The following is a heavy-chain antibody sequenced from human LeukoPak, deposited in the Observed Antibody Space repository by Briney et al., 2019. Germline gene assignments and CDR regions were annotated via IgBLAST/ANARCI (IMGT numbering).Heavy chain of an antibody. V-gene: IGHV6-1*01. CDR1: GDSVSSNSAA. J-gene: IGHJ3*02. D-gene: IGHD6-6*01. CDR3: ARAMESIAARPWGVGPHDAFDI. Sequence: SQTLPLTCAISGDSVSSNSAAWNWIRQSPSRGLEWLGRTYYRSKWYNDYAVSVKSRITINPDTSKNQFSLQLNSVTPEDTAVYYCARAMESIAARPWGVGPHDAFDIWGQGTMVTVSS. CDR2: TYYRSKWYN.